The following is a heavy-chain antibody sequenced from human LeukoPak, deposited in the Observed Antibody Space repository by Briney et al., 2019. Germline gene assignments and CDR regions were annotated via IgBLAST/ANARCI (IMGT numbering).Heavy chain of an antibody. Sequence: PGGSLRLSCAASGFTFSSYEMNWVRQAPGKGLEWVSYISSSGSTIYYADSAKGRFTISRDNAKNALYLQMNSLRAEDTAVYYCAIDLSENCGGDCYGDYWGQGTLVTVSS. CDR1: GFTFSSYE. CDR2: ISSSGSTI. V-gene: IGHV3-48*03. CDR3: AIDLSENCGGDCYGDY. D-gene: IGHD2-21*02. J-gene: IGHJ4*02.